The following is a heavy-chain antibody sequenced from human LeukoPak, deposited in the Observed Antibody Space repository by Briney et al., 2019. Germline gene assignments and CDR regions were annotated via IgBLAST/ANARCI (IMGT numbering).Heavy chain of an antibody. V-gene: IGHV4-34*01. J-gene: IGHJ4*02. CDR3: ARAPGAAID. CDR2: INHSGST. CDR1: GGSISGYY. D-gene: IGHD2-2*01. Sequence: ASETLSLTCTVSGGSISGYYWSRIRQPPGMGLEWIGEINHSGSTNYNPSLKSRVTISVDTSKNQFSLKMSSVTAADTAVYYCARAPGAAIDWGQGTLVTVSS.